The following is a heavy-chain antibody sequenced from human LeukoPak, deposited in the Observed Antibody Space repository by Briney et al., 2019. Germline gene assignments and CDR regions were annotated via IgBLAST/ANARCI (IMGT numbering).Heavy chain of an antibody. CDR1: GFTFSSYG. Sequence: GGSLRLSCAASGFTFSSYGMHWVRQAPGKGLEWVAVISYDGSNKYYADSVKGRFTISRDNSKNTLYLQMNSLRAEDTAVYYCAKDLRYSEEGYYGMDVWGQGTTVTVSS. CDR2: ISYDGSNK. CDR3: AKDLRYSEEGYYGMDV. J-gene: IGHJ6*02. V-gene: IGHV3-30*18. D-gene: IGHD5-18*01.